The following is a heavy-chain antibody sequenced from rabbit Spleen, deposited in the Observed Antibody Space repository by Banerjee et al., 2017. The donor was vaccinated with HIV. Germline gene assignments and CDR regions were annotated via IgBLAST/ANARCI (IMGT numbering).Heavy chain of an antibody. Sequence: QSLEESGGDLVKPGASLTLTCTASGVSFSSNDYMCWVRQAPGKGLEWIACTAGGRSTFTYYASWAKGRFTISKASSTTVTLQMTSLTAADTATYFCARDTSSSFSSYGMDLWGQGTLVTVS. CDR1: GVSFSSNDY. CDR3: ARDTSSSFSSYGMDL. J-gene: IGHJ6*01. CDR2: TAGGRSTFT. V-gene: IGHV1S40*01. D-gene: IGHD1-1*01.